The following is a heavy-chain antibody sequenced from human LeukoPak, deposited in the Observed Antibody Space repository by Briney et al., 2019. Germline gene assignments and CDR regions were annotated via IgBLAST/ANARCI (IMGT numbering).Heavy chain of an antibody. J-gene: IGHJ6*02. CDR2: IYYSGST. Sequence: PSETLFLTCTVSGGSISSYYWSWIRQPPGKGLEWIGYIYYSGSTNYNPSLKSRVTISVDTSKNQFSLKLSSVTAADTAVYYCARDRVNSRYYGMDVWGQGTTVTVSS. CDR1: GGSISSYY. D-gene: IGHD2/OR15-2a*01. CDR3: ARDRVNSRYYGMDV. V-gene: IGHV4-59*01.